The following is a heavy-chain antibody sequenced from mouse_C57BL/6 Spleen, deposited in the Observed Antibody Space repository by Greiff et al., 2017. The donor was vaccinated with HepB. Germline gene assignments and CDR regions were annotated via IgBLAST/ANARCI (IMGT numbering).Heavy chain of an antibody. V-gene: IGHV1-15*01. CDR2: IDPETGGT. Sequence: VQLQQSGAELVRPGASVTLSCKASGYTFTDYEMHWVKQTPVHGLEWIGAIDPETGGTAYNQKFKGKAILTADKSSSTAYMERRSLTSEDSAVYYCTKPSTVPLDYWGQGTTLTVSS. D-gene: IGHD4-1*02. J-gene: IGHJ2*01. CDR3: TKPSTVPLDY. CDR1: GYTFTDYE.